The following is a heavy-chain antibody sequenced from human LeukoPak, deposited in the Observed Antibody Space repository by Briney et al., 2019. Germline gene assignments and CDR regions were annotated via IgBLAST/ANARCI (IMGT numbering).Heavy chain of an antibody. J-gene: IGHJ4*02. CDR3: ARGLRLGPFDY. V-gene: IGHV4-39*07. CDR1: GGSISSSSYY. CDR2: IYYSGST. Sequence: SETLSLTCTVSGGSISSSSYYWGWIRQPPGKGLEWIGSIYYSGSTYYNPSLKSRVTISVDTSKNQFSLKLSSVTAADTAVYYCARGLRLGPFDYWGQGTLVTVSS. D-gene: IGHD4-17*01.